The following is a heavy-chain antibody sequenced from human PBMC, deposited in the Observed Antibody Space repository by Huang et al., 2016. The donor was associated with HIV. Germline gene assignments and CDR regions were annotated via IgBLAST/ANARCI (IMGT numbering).Heavy chain of an antibody. CDR3: ARGRFGETYNYYMDV. D-gene: IGHD3-10*01. J-gene: IGHJ6*03. Sequence: QVQLVQSGAEVRKPGASVKVSCKASGYTFSTYDINWVRQAPGQGLEWVGYMKPKNGNTGYAQKVQGRVTFTTRTSIGAADRELSRLTAEDTAVYYCARGRFGETYNYYMDVWGEGTTVTVS. CDR2: MKPKNGNT. V-gene: IGHV1-8*03. CDR1: GYTFSTYD.